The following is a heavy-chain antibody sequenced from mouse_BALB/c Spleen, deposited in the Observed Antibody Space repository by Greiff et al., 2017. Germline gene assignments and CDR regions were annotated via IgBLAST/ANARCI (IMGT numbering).Heavy chain of an antibody. J-gene: IGHJ2*01. V-gene: IGHV2-6-7*01. Sequence: QVQLQQSGPGLVAPSQSLSITCTVSGFSLTGYGVNWVRQPPGKGLEWLGMIWGDGSTDYNSALKSRLSISKDNSKSQVFLKMNSLQTDDTARYYCARGNYYGRYFDYWGQGTTLTVSS. D-gene: IGHD1-1*01. CDR2: IWGDGST. CDR1: GFSLTGYG. CDR3: ARGNYYGRYFDY.